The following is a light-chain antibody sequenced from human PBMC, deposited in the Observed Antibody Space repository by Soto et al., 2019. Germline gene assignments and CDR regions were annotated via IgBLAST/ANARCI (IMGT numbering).Light chain of an antibody. Sequence: EIVLTQSPGTLSLSPGERATLSCRASQSVRNNYLAWHQQKPGQAPRLLIYGAANRATGIPDRFSGSGSGTDLTLSLSRLEPEAFAVYYCQYYCSSPPAPFGQGTKVEIK. V-gene: IGKV3-20*01. CDR3: QYYCSSPPAP. CDR2: GAA. J-gene: IGKJ1*01. CDR1: QSVRNNY.